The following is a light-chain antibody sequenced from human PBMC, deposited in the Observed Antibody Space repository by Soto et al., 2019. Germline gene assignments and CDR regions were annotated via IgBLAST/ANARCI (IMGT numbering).Light chain of an antibody. CDR1: QSITTH. CDR3: QQSYSTPTPPT. CDR2: AAS. J-gene: IGKJ2*01. Sequence: DIQMTQSPSSLSASVGDRVAITCRASQSITTHVNWYQQKPGKAPKLLIYAASILQSGVPSRFSGSGSGTDFPLTISILQPEDFATYYCQQSYSTPTPPTFGQGTKLEIK. V-gene: IGKV1-39*01.